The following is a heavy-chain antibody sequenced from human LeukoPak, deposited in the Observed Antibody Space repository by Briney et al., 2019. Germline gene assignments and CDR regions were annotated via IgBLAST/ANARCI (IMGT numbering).Heavy chain of an antibody. CDR3: AREDSSGRGAYYFDY. J-gene: IGHJ4*02. CDR1: GFTFSSYS. Sequence: PGGSLRLSCAASGFTFSSYSMNWVRQAPGKGLEWVSYISSSSTIYYADSVKGRFTISRDNAKNSLYLQMNSLRAEDTAVYYCAREDSSGRGAYYFDYWGQGTLVTVSS. D-gene: IGHD3-22*01. V-gene: IGHV3-48*04. CDR2: ISSSSTI.